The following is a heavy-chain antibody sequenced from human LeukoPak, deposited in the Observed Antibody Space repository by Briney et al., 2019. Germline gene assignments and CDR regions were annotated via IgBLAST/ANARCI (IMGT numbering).Heavy chain of an antibody. CDR3: ARSARLMKGVVEVTALDD. J-gene: IGHJ4*02. D-gene: IGHD3-3*01. CDR1: GFTFNDYY. Sequence: GGSLRLSCGASGFTFNDYYMTWIRQAPGKGLEWVSYISTHGSIIYYADSVKGRFTISRDNAKNSLYLQMNSLRADDTAVYYCARSARLMKGVVEVTALDDWGQGTLVTVSS. CDR2: ISTHGSII. V-gene: IGHV3-11*04.